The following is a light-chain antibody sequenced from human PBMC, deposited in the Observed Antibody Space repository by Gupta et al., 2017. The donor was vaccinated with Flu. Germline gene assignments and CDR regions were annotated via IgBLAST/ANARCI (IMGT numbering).Light chain of an antibody. J-gene: IGLJ1*01. CDR3: NSYAGTNTPYV. V-gene: IGLV2-8*01. CDR2: EVN. Sequence: QSALTPPPTASGSPGQSVTISCPATSSDIGHYNFVSWYQQHPGKAPKLIIYEVNKRPSGVPDRFSGSKSGNTASLTVSGLQAEDEADYYCNSYAGTNTPYVFGTGTKVTVL. CDR1: SSDIGHYNF.